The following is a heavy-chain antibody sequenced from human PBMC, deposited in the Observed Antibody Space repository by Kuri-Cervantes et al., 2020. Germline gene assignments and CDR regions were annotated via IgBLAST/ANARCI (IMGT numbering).Heavy chain of an antibody. CDR3: AKESGYSYGYYYYYYGMDV. Sequence: GGSLRLSCAASGFTFSSYAMSWVRQAPGKGLEWISYISDSSTTRYYADSVKGRFTISRDNAKNSLYLQMNSLRAEDTALYYCAKESGYSYGYYYYYYGMDVWGQGTTVTVSS. D-gene: IGHD5-18*01. CDR2: ISDSSTTR. CDR1: GFTFSSYA. J-gene: IGHJ6*02. V-gene: IGHV3-48*04.